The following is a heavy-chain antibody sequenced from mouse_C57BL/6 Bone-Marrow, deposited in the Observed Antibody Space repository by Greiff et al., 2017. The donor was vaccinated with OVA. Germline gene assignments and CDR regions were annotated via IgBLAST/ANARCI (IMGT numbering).Heavy chain of an antibody. J-gene: IGHJ2*01. V-gene: IGHV1-26*01. Sequence: EVKLQQSGPELVKPGASVKISCKASGYTFTDYYMNWVKQSHGKSLEWIGDINPNNGGTSYNQKFKGKATLTVDKSSSTAYMELRSLTSEDSAVYYCARGDVTTVDYWGQGTTLTVSS. CDR3: ARGDVTTVDY. CDR2: INPNNGGT. CDR1: GYTFTDYY. D-gene: IGHD1-1*01.